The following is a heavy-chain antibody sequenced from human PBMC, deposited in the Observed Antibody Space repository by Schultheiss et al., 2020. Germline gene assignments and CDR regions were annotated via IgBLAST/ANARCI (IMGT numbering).Heavy chain of an antibody. CDR2: ISYDGSNK. D-gene: IGHD2-2*01. J-gene: IGHJ4*02. CDR1: GFTFSSYA. CDR3: ARSERYCSSTSCARLDY. Sequence: GESLKISCAASGFTFSSYAMHWVRQAPGKGLEWVAVISYDGSNKYYADSVKGRFTISRDNSKNTLYLQMNSLRAEDTAVYYCARSERYCSSTSCARLDYWGQGTLVTVSS. V-gene: IGHV3-30*01.